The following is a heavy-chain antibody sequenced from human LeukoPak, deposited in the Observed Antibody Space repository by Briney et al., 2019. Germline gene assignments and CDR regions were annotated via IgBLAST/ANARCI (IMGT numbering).Heavy chain of an antibody. D-gene: IGHD3-22*01. V-gene: IGHV3-30*02. CDR2: IRSDGSEK. CDR3: AKHDSSSVY. CDR1: GFIFSNYG. Sequence: GGSLRLSCAVSGFIFSNYGMHWVRRAPGKRLEWVAFIRSDGSEKNYAGSEKGRFTISRDNSKNTLYVQMNSLRADDTAVYYCAKHDSSSVYWGQGTLVTVSS. J-gene: IGHJ4*02.